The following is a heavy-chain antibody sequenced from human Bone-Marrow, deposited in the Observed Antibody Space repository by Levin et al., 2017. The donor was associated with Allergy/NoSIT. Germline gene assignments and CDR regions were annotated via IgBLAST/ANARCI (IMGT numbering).Heavy chain of an antibody. Sequence: KPGGSLRLSCAASGFTFSDYYMSWIRQAPGKGLEWVSYISTSSTYTNYADSVKGRFTISRDNAKNSLYLQMNSLRAEDTAVYYCAGDYRGMIVVGEFDYWGQGTLVTVSS. CDR3: AGDYRGMIVVGEFDY. CDR1: GFTFSDYY. V-gene: IGHV3-11*05. CDR2: ISTSSTYT. J-gene: IGHJ4*02. D-gene: IGHD3-22*01.